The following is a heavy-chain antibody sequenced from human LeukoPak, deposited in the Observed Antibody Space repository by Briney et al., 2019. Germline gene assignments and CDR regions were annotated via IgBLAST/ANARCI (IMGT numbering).Heavy chain of an antibody. J-gene: IGHJ4*02. Sequence: SETLSLTCTVSGGSISSYYWSWIRQPAGKGLEWIGRIYTSGSTNYNPSLKSRVTMSVDTSKNQFSLKLSSVTAADTAVYYCARWGGTVTTPFFDYWGQGTLVTVSS. CDR3: ARWGGTVTTPFFDY. CDR1: GGSISSYY. V-gene: IGHV4-4*07. CDR2: IYTSGST. D-gene: IGHD4-17*01.